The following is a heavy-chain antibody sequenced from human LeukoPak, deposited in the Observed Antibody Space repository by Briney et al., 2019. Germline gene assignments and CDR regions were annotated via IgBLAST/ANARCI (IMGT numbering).Heavy chain of an antibody. CDR3: ARAYCSSTCCTYYFDY. J-gene: IGHJ4*02. Sequence: GSSVKVSCKASGGTFSSYAISWVRQAPGQGLEWMGRIIPILGIANYAQKFQGRVTITADKSTSTAYMELSSLRSEDTAVYYCARAYCSSTCCTYYFDYWGQGTLVTVSS. D-gene: IGHD2-2*01. V-gene: IGHV1-69*04. CDR1: GGTFSSYA. CDR2: IIPILGIA.